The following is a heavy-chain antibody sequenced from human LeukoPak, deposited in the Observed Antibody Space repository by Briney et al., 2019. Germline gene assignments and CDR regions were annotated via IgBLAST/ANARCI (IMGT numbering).Heavy chain of an antibody. Sequence: SGTLSLTCAVYGGSFSGYYWSWTRQPPGKGLEWIGEVNHSGSTNYNPSLKSRVTISVDTSKNQFSLKLSSVTAADTAVYYCARGQKRYYYDSSGYPLESWGQGTLVTVSS. CDR3: ARGQKRYYYDSSGYPLES. J-gene: IGHJ4*02. CDR2: VNHSGST. D-gene: IGHD3-22*01. CDR1: GGSFSGYY. V-gene: IGHV4-34*01.